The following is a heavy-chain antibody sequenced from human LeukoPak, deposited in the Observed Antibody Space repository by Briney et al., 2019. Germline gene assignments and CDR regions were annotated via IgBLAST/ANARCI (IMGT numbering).Heavy chain of an antibody. D-gene: IGHD5-18*01. CDR3: TTGTWIQLWLADF. J-gene: IGHJ4*02. CDR2: LKSKTDGGTT. CDR1: GFTFSNAW. V-gene: IGHV3-15*01. Sequence: GGSLRLSGAASGFTFSNAWMSWVRQAPGKGREWVGHLKSKTDGGTTDYAAPVKGRFTISRDDSKNTLYLQMNSLKIEDTAVYYCTTGTWIQLWLADFWGQGTLVTVSS.